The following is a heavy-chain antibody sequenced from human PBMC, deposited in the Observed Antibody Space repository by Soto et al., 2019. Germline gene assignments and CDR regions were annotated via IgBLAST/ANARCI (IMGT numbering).Heavy chain of an antibody. Sequence: PSETLSLTCAVYGGSFSGYYWSWIRQPPGKGLEWIGEINHSGSTNYNPSLKSRVTIPVDTSKNQFSLKLSSVTAADTAVYYCARKRNYYDSSGYYVNWFDPWGQGTLVTVSS. CDR3: ARKRNYYDSSGYYVNWFDP. D-gene: IGHD3-22*01. V-gene: IGHV4-34*01. J-gene: IGHJ5*02. CDR2: INHSGST. CDR1: GGSFSGYY.